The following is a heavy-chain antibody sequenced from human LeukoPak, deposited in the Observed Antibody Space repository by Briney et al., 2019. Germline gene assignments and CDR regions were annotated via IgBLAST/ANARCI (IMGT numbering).Heavy chain of an antibody. J-gene: IGHJ4*02. CDR1: GGTFSSYA. CDR2: IIPIFGTA. Sequence: SVKVSRKASGGTFSSYAISWVRQAPGQGLEWMGGIIPIFGTANYAQKFQGRVTITADESTSTAYMELSSLRSEDTAVYYCAREGWSYYWFDYWGQGTLVTVSS. D-gene: IGHD1-26*01. V-gene: IGHV1-69*13. CDR3: AREGWSYYWFDY.